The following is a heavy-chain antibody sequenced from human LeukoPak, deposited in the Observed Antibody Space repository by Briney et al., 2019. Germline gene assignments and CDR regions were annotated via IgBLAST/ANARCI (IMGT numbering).Heavy chain of an antibody. CDR3: AREAPWAKAFDI. V-gene: IGHV3-48*01. CDR1: GFTFSSYS. J-gene: IGHJ3*02. D-gene: IGHD7-27*01. Sequence: PGGSLRLSCAASGFTFSSYSMNWVRQAPGKGLEWVSYISSSSSTIYYADSVKGRFTISRDNAKNSLYLQMNSLRAEDTAVYYGAREAPWAKAFDIGGQGTMVTVSS. CDR2: ISSSSSTI.